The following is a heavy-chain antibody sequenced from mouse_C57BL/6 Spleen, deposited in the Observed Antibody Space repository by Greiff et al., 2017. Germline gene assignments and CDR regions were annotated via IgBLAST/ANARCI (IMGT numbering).Heavy chain of an antibody. Sequence: EVKLVESEGGLVQPGSSMKLSCTASGFTFSDYYMAWVRQVPEKGLEWVANINYDGSSTYYLDSLKSRFIISKDNAKNSLYLQMSSLKSEDTATYYCARDRVGYAMDYWGQGTSVTVSS. D-gene: IGHD1-1*01. CDR1: GFTFSDYY. J-gene: IGHJ4*01. CDR2: INYDGSST. CDR3: ARDRVGYAMDY. V-gene: IGHV5-16*01.